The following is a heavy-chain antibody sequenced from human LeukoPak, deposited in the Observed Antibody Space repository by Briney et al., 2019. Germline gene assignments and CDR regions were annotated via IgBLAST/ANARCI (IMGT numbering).Heavy chain of an antibody. J-gene: IGHJ4*02. Sequence: ASVKVSCKASGYTFTSYGISWVRQAPGQGLEWMGWISAYNGNTNYAQKLQGRVTMTRDTSITTAYMELSRLRSDDTAVYYCARVYSSSSGLDYWGQGTLVTVSS. V-gene: IGHV1-18*01. CDR1: GYTFTSYG. CDR3: ARVYSSSSGLDY. CDR2: ISAYNGNT. D-gene: IGHD6-6*01.